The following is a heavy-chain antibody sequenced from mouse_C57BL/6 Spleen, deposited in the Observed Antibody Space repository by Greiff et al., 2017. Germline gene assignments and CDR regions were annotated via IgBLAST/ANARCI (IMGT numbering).Heavy chain of an antibody. V-gene: IGHV1-82*01. CDR1: GYAFSSSW. Sequence: QVQLKQSGPELVKPGASVKISCKASGYAFSSSWMNWVKQRPGKGLEWIGRIYPGDGDTNYNGKFKGKATLTADKSSSTAYMQLSSLTSEDSAVYFCVITTVVEGYFDVWGTGTTVTVSS. CDR2: IYPGDGDT. D-gene: IGHD1-1*01. J-gene: IGHJ1*03. CDR3: VITTVVEGYFDV.